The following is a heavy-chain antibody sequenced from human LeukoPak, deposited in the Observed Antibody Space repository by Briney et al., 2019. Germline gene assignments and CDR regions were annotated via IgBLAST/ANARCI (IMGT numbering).Heavy chain of an antibody. J-gene: IGHJ3*02. CDR1: GLTFSSYS. CDR2: ISSSSSYI. D-gene: IGHD3-22*01. V-gene: IGHV3-21*01. Sequence: SGGSLRLSCAASGLTFSSYSMNWVRQAPGKGLEWVSSISSSSSYIYYADSVKGRFTISRDNAKNSLYLQMNSLRAEDTAVYYCAREVRYYDSSGYYSDAFDIWGQGTMVTVSS. CDR3: AREVRYYDSSGYYSDAFDI.